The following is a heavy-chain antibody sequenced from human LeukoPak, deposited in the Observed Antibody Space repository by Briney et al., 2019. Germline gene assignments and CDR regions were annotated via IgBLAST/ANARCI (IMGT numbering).Heavy chain of an antibody. J-gene: IGHJ4*02. D-gene: IGHD3-10*01. CDR3: AKDHRLLWFGEFFYFFDY. V-gene: IGHV3-23*01. CDR1: GFTFSSYA. CDR2: ISGSGGST. Sequence: GGSLRLSCAASGFTFSSYAMSWVRQAPGKGLEWVSAISGSGGSTYYADSVKGRFTISRDNSKNTLYLQMNSLRAEDTAVYYCAKDHRLLWFGEFFYFFDYWGQGTLVTVSS.